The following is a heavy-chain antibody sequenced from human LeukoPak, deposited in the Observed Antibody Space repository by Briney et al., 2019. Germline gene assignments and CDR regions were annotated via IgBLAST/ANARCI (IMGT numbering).Heavy chain of an antibody. V-gene: IGHV1-2*02. CDR2: INPNSGGT. Sequence: ASVKVACKASGYTFTGYYMHWVRQTPGQGLEWMGWINPNSGGTNYAQKFQGRVTMTRDTSISTAYMELSRLRSDDTAVYYCARELEEAIIPSYWGQGTLVTVSS. D-gene: IGHD3-3*01. CDR3: ARELEEAIIPSY. CDR1: GYTFTGYY. J-gene: IGHJ4*02.